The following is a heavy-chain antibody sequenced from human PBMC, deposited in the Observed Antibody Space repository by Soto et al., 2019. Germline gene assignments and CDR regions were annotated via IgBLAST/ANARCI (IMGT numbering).Heavy chain of an antibody. V-gene: IGHV5-10-1*01. Sequence: PGESLKISCKGSGYSFTSYWISWVRQMPGKGLEWMGRIDPSDSYTNYSPSFQGHVTISADKSISTAYLQWSSLKASDTAMYYCARPAEPSDIVANLYFDYWGQGTLVTVSS. CDR1: GYSFTSYW. D-gene: IGHD5-12*01. CDR2: IDPSDSYT. CDR3: ARPAEPSDIVANLYFDY. J-gene: IGHJ4*02.